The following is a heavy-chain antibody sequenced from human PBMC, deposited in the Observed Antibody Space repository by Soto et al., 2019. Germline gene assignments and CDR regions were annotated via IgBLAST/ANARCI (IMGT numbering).Heavy chain of an antibody. J-gene: IGHJ6*03. CDR2: IYYSGST. D-gene: IGHD6-6*01. Sequence: PSETLSLTCTVSGGSISSYYWSWIRQPPGKGLEWIGYIYYSGSTNYNPSLKSRVTISVDTSKNQFSLKLSSVTAADTAVYYCAGALEQLVLNYYYYMDVWGKGTTVTVSS. CDR3: AGALEQLVLNYYYYMDV. V-gene: IGHV4-59*01. CDR1: GGSISSYY.